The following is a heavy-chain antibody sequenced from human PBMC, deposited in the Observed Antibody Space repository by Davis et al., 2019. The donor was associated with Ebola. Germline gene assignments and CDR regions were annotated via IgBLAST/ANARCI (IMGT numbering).Heavy chain of an antibody. D-gene: IGHD2-15*01. J-gene: IGHJ6*04. CDR3: ARDEGVYCSGGSCYSMDV. CDR2: ISYSSSTI. V-gene: IGHV3-48*01. CDR1: GFTFSSYS. Sequence: GESLKISCAASGFTFSSYSMNWVRQAPGKGLEWVSYISYSSSTIYYADSVEGRFTISRDDAKNTLYLQMNNLRAEDTAVYYCARDEGVYCSGGSCYSMDVWGKGTTVTVSS.